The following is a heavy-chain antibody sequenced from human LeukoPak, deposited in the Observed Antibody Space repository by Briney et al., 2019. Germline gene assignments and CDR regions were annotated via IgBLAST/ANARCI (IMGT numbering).Heavy chain of an antibody. V-gene: IGHV3-9*01. J-gene: IGHJ5*02. Sequence: GGSLRLSCAASGLNFDNYAMHWVRQLPGGGLEWVAGINWNGDNQDYADSVKGRFTISRDNVKTSIYLHMNSLKTEDTALYFCAKDSRSGGIWFREYNWFGPWGQGTLVIVSS. CDR1: GLNFDNYA. D-gene: IGHD3-10*01. CDR3: AKDSRSGGIWFREYNWFGP. CDR2: INWNGDNQ.